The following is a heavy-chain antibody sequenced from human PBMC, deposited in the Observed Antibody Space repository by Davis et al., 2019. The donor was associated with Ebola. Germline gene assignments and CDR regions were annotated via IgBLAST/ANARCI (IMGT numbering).Heavy chain of an antibody. CDR3: ARDQVPRYYYYYGMDV. CDR2: ISSSGSTI. CDR1: GFTFSDYY. D-gene: IGHD2-2*01. J-gene: IGHJ6*02. V-gene: IGHV3-11*04. Sequence: PGGSLRLSCAASGFTFSDYYMSWIRQAPGKGLEWVSYISSSGSTIYYADSVKGRFTISRDNSKNTLYLQMNSLRAEDTAVYYCARDQVPRYYYYYGMDVWGQGTTVTVSS.